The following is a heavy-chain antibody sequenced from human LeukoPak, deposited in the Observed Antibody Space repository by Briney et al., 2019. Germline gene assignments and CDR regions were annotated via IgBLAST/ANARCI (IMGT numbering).Heavy chain of an antibody. J-gene: IGHJ4*02. V-gene: IGHV1-18*01. CDR1: GYTFTSYG. D-gene: IGHD3-9*01. CDR3: ARGDYDILTGYYPLDY. CDR2: ISAYNGNT. Sequence: ASVKVSCKASGYTFTSYGISWVRQAPGQGLEWMGWISAYNGNTNYAQKLQGRVTMTTDTSTSTAYMELRSLRSDDTAVYYCARGDYDILTGYYPLDYWGQGTLVTVSS.